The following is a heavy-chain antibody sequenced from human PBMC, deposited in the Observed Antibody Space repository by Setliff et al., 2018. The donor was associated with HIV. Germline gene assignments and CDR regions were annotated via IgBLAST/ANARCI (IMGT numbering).Heavy chain of an antibody. Sequence: SGPTLVNPTQTLTLTCTFSGFSLSTSGVGVGWIRQPPGKALEWLALIYWDDDPRYNSSLKTRLTISKDTSKNQVVLTMTNMDPVDTATYYCARTPVAGFYFDYWGQGTLVTVSS. V-gene: IGHV2-5*02. J-gene: IGHJ4*02. D-gene: IGHD6-19*01. CDR2: IYWDDDP. CDR1: GFSLSTSGVG. CDR3: ARTPVAGFYFDY.